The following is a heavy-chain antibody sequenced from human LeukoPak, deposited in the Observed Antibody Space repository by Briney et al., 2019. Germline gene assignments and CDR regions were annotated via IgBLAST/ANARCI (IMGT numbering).Heavy chain of an antibody. J-gene: IGHJ4*02. D-gene: IGHD3-16*01. CDR1: GFTFSSYA. CDR2: IGGSGGST. Sequence: GGSLRLSCAASGFTFSSYAMSWARQAPGKGLEWVSAIGGSGGSTYYADSVKGRFTISRDNSKNTLYLQMNSLRAEDTAVYYCAKGVYDYVWGSFYDYWGQGTLVTVSS. V-gene: IGHV3-23*01. CDR3: AKGVYDYVWGSFYDY.